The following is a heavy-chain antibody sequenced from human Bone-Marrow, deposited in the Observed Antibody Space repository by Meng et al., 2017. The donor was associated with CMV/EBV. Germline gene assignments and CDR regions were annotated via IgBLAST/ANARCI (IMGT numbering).Heavy chain of an antibody. D-gene: IGHD3-3*01. CDR3: AKTGSDFWSGYYPLTYGMDV. Sequence: ASVKVSCKTSGYSFTGYYIHWVRQAPGQGLEWMGWINPNSAGTNYAQKFQGRVTMTRDTSIRTAYMELIRLTSDDTAVYYCAKTGSDFWSGYYPLTYGMDVWGQGTTVTVSS. J-gene: IGHJ6*02. CDR1: GYSFTGYY. CDR2: INPNSAGT. V-gene: IGHV1-2*02.